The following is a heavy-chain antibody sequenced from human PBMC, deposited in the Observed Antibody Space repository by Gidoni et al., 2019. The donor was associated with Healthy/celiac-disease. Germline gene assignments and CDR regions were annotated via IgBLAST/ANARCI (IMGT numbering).Heavy chain of an antibody. CDR1: GFTFTSSA. V-gene: IGHV1-58*01. CDR3: AADTYYSRFDP. CDR2: IVVDSGNT. J-gene: IGHJ5*02. Sequence: QMQLVQSGPEVKKPGTAVKVSCKASGFTFTSSAVQWVRQARGQRLEWIGWIVVDSGNTNYAQKFQERVTITRDMSTSTAYMELSSLRSEDTAVYYCAADTYYSRFDPWGQGTLVTVSS. D-gene: IGHD3-16*01.